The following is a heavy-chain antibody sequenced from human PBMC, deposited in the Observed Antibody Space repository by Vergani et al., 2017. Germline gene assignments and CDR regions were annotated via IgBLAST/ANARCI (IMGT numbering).Heavy chain of an antibody. D-gene: IGHD6-6*01. V-gene: IGHV4-39*02. Sequence: QLQLQESGPGLVKPSETLSLTCTVSGGSISSSSYYWGWIRQPPGKGMVWIGSIDYSGSTYYNPSLKSRVTIFVHTAKHQFSLKLSSVTAADTAVYYWARDACRVAARRWFDPWGQGTLVTVSS. CDR2: IDYSGST. CDR1: GGSISSSSYY. J-gene: IGHJ5*02. CDR3: ARDACRVAARRWFDP.